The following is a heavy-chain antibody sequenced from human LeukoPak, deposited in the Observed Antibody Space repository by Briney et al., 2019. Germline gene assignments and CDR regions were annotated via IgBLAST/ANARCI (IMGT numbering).Heavy chain of an antibody. J-gene: IGHJ4*02. CDR3: ARAYGDYPVRGLGLDY. Sequence: GGSLRLSCAASGFIFSSYWMSWVRQAPGQGLEWVANIKQDESGKYYVDPVKGRFTISRDNAKNALYLLMNSLRVEDTAVYYCARAYGDYPVRGLGLDYWGQGTLVTVSS. V-gene: IGHV3-7*05. CDR2: IKQDESGK. D-gene: IGHD4-17*01. CDR1: GFIFSSYW.